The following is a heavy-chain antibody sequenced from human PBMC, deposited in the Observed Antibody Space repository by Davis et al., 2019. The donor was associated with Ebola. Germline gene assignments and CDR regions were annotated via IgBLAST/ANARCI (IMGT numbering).Heavy chain of an antibody. CDR1: GFTVSSNY. Sequence: GESLKISCAASGFTVSSNYMSWVRQAPGKGLEWVSVIYSGGSTYYADSVKGRFTISRDNSKNTLYLQMNSLRAEDTAVYYCARVGSGYDFYGMDVWGKGTTVTVSS. CDR3: ARVGSGYDFYGMDV. CDR2: IYSGGST. V-gene: IGHV3-53*01. J-gene: IGHJ6*04. D-gene: IGHD5-12*01.